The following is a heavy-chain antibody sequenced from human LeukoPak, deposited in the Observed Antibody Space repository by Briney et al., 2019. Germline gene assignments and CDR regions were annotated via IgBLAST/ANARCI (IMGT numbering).Heavy chain of an antibody. CDR1: GFTFSRYG. J-gene: IGHJ4*02. V-gene: IGHV3-7*01. Sequence: PGGSLRLSCAASGFTFSRYGLHWVRQAPGKGLEWVANIRQDGSEKYYVDSVKGRFTISRDNAKNSLYLQMNSLRAEDTAVYYCVSVLRDYWGQGTLVTVTS. CDR3: VSVLRDY. CDR2: IRQDGSEK.